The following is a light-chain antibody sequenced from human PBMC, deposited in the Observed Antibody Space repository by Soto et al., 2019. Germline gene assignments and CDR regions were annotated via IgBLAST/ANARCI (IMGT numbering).Light chain of an antibody. CDR2: DAS. V-gene: IGKV1-33*01. CDR3: QPYDNLPP. J-gene: IGKJ5*01. Sequence: QMSQSACSRAAAGGGRVTTTCQARQNLHTYLDWYHPKPGRAPKLLIYDASNLEAGVPSRFRGSGSGTDFTFTIPRLQPDDIPTYYSQPYDNLPPFGQGTRLAIK. CDR1: QNLHTY.